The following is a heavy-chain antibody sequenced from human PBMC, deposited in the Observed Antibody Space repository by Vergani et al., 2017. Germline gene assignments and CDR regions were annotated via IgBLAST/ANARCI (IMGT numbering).Heavy chain of an antibody. V-gene: IGHV3-9*01. CDR2: ISWNSGAV. CDR3: AIGGISKLFYIDV. D-gene: IGHD3-10*01. CDR1: GITFWKFG. Sequence: EVDLVESGGGLEQPGGSLRLSCEASGITFWKFGMHWVRQGPGKGREWSSGISWNSGAVDYADSVRGRFTISRDNAKNSLCLQMNSLRAEDTALYYCAIGGISKLFYIDVWGKGTTVTVSS. J-gene: IGHJ6*03.